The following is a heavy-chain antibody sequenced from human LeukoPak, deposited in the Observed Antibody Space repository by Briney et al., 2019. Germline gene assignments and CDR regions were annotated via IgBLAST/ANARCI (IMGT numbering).Heavy chain of an antibody. CDR3: ARASAHDY. V-gene: IGHV3-74*01. D-gene: IGHD6-6*01. J-gene: IGHJ4*02. CDR2: TNSDGSST. Sequence: GGSLRLSCAASGFTFSSYWMHWVRQAPGKGLVWVSRTNSDGSSTSYADSVKGRFTISRDNAKNTLYLQMNSLRAEDTAVYYCARASAHDYWGQGTLVTVSS. CDR1: GFTFSSYW.